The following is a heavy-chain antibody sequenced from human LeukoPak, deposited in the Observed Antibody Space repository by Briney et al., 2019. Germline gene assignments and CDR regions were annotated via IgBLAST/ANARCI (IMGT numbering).Heavy chain of an antibody. Sequence: SETLSLTCTVSGGSISSGSYYWSWLRQPAGKGLEWIGSIYYSGSTYYNPSLKSRVTISVGTSKNQFSLKLSSVTAADTAVYYCASASGYDFWSGYYRGGETCCAFDIWGQGTMVTVSS. J-gene: IGHJ3*02. V-gene: IGHV4-39*07. D-gene: IGHD3-3*01. CDR2: IYYSGST. CDR1: GGSISSGSYY. CDR3: ASASGYDFWSGYYRGGETCCAFDI.